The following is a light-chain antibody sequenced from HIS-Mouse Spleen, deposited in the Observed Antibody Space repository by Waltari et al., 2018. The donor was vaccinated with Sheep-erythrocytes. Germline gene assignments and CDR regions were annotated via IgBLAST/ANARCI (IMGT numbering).Light chain of an antibody. V-gene: IGLV3-21*02. Sequence: SYVLTQPPSVSVAPGQTARITCGGNNIGSKSVHWYQQKPGQAPGLVVYDDSDRPPGIPERFSGSNSWNTATLTISRVEAGDEADYYCQVWDSSSDHVVVGGGTKLTVL. CDR2: DDS. J-gene: IGLJ2*01. CDR1: NIGSKS. CDR3: QVWDSSSDHVV.